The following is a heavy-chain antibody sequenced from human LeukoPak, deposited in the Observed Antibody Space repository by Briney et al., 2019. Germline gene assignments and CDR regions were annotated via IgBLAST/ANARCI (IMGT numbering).Heavy chain of an antibody. Sequence: PGGSLRLSCAVSGFAVSTTYMNWVRQTPGKGLEWVSVIYSGGSTYYADSVKGRLTISRDNSKNTLYLQMNSLRAEDTAVYYCARGTDCSGGSCYDYWGQGTLVTVSS. CDR2: IYSGGST. J-gene: IGHJ4*02. CDR1: GFAVSTTY. D-gene: IGHD2-15*01. CDR3: ARGTDCSGGSCYDY. V-gene: IGHV3-66*01.